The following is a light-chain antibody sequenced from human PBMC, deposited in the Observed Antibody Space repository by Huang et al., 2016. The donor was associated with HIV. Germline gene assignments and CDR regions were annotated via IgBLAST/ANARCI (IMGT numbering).Light chain of an antibody. Sequence: AIRMTQSPSSLSASTGDRVTITCRASQGISSYLAWYQQKPGKAPKLLLYAASTLQSGVPSRFSGSGSRTDVTLTISCLQSEDFATYYCQQYYSYPPQYTFGQGTKLEIK. CDR2: AAS. J-gene: IGKJ2*01. CDR3: QQYYSYPPQYT. V-gene: IGKV1-8*01. CDR1: QGISSY.